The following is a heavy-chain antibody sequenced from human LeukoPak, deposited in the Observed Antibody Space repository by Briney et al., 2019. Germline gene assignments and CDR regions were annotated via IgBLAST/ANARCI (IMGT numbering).Heavy chain of an antibody. CDR1: GGSISSGGNY. Sequence: PSETLSLTCTVSGGSISSGGNYWSWIRQPPGKGLEWIGYIYHSGSTYYNPSLKSRVTISVDTSKNQFSLKLSSVTAADTAVYYCARSDSSSWPYYFDYWGQGNLVTVSS. D-gene: IGHD6-13*01. CDR2: IYHSGST. CDR3: ARSDSSSWPYYFDY. V-gene: IGHV4-30-2*01. J-gene: IGHJ4*02.